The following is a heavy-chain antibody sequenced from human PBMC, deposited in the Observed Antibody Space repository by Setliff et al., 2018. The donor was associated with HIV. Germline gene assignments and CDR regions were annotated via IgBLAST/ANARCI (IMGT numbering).Heavy chain of an antibody. CDR3: ARDGGGDYGVYAPDY. V-gene: IGHV3-49*03. Sequence: GGSLRLSCTASGFSIDDYAMNWFRQAPGRGLEWVGLVRGIAYGGTTEYAASVRGRFTISRDDSKNIAYLQMNSLKTEDTAVYFCARDGGGDYGVYAPDYWGQGTLVTVSS. J-gene: IGHJ4*02. CDR1: GFSIDDYA. D-gene: IGHD4-17*01. CDR2: VRGIAYGGTT.